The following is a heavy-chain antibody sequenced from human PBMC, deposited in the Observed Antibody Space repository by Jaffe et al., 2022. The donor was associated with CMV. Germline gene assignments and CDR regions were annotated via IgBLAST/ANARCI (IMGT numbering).Heavy chain of an antibody. Sequence: QVQLEQSGAEVKKPGASVKVSCKASGYTFTSYYVHWVRQAPGQGLEWMGMISPSDGSMSNAQKFQGRITLTRDTSTSTVYMELSSLRSEDTAMYYCARDDNYYHGTASGYMDVWGKGTTVTV. V-gene: IGHV1-46*01. CDR1: GYTFTSYY. CDR2: ISPSDGSM. CDR3: ARDDNYYHGTASGYMDV. D-gene: IGHD3-10*01. J-gene: IGHJ6*03.